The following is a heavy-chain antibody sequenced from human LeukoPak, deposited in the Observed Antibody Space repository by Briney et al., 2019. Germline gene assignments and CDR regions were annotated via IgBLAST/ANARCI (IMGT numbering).Heavy chain of an antibody. J-gene: IGHJ4*02. V-gene: IGHV4-38-2*02. CDR2: IYHSEST. CDR1: GYSISSGHY. CDR3: ARDSAKLGYFDY. Sequence: SETLSLTCTVSGYSISSGHYWGWIRQPPGKGLEWIGSIYHSESTYYNPSLKSRVTISVDTSKNQFSLKLSSVTAADTAVYYCARDSAKLGYFDYWGQGTLVTVSS. D-gene: IGHD3-16*01.